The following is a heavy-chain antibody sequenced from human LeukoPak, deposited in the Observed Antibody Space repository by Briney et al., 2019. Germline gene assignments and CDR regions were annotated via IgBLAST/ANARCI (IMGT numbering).Heavy chain of an antibody. CDR1: GFTFSNYG. CDR2: IWFDGRNK. V-gene: IGHV3-33*01. J-gene: IGHJ4*02. CDR3: AREWGPIAVSGGPGY. Sequence: GGSLRLSCAASGFTFSNYGMHWVRQAPGKGLEWVALIWFDGRNKFNADSVKGRFTISRDNSKNTLFLQMNSLRAEDTAVYYCAREWGPIAVSGGPGYWGQGALVTVSS. D-gene: IGHD6-19*01.